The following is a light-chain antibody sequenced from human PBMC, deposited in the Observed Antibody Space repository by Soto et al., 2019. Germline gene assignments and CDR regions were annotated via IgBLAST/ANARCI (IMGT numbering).Light chain of an antibody. CDR3: MRALQTPWT. Sequence: DIVMTQSPLSLPVTPGEPASISCRSSQSLLHSNGYNYLDWYLQKPGQSPQLVIYLTSNRASEVVDSFSGSQPATDDTPAVSRVESGYDAVSYCMRALQTPWTFGQVKKVEIQ. V-gene: IGKV2-28*01. CDR1: QSLLHSNGYNY. CDR2: LTS. J-gene: IGKJ1*01.